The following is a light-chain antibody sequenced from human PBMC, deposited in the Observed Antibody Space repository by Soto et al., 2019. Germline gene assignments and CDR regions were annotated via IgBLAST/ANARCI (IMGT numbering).Light chain of an antibody. CDR1: SSDVGGFNY. J-gene: IGLJ1*01. CDR3: CSYAGGYTHYV. Sequence: ALTQPPSVSGSPGQSVTISCTGTSSDVGGFNYVSWYQHHPGKAPKLMIYDVSKRPSGVPDRFSGSKSGNTASLTISGLQAEDEADYYCCSYAGGYTHYVFATGTKVTVL. CDR2: DVS. V-gene: IGLV2-11*01.